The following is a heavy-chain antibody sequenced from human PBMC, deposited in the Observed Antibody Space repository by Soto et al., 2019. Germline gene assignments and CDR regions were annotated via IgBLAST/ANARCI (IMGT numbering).Heavy chain of an antibody. CDR3: TRSYYYESSGYRSWFFDL. J-gene: IGHJ2*01. CDR1: GFTVRSNY. V-gene: IGHV3-66*01. CDR2: IYSGGST. Sequence: EVQLVESGGGLVQPGGSLRLSCAASGFTVRSNYMSWVRQVPGKGLEWVSVIYSGGSTYYADSVKGRFTISRENSKNTLYLQRNSLRAEDTAVYYCTRSYYYESSGYRSWFFDLWGRGTLVTVSS. D-gene: IGHD3-22*01.